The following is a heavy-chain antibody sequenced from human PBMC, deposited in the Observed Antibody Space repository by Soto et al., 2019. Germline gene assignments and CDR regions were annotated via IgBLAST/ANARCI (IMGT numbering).Heavy chain of an antibody. J-gene: IGHJ4*02. D-gene: IGHD6-13*01. CDR1: GYSFSSHA. V-gene: IGHV1-69*06. CDR2: IIPVFGTP. Sequence: QVQLEQSGSEVKKSGSSVKVSCKASGYSFSSHAITWVRQAPGQGLEWMGGIIPVFGTPSYAQKFQGGVTISADKSTNTSYLELRSLRSEDTAVYYCARGGALSTSWYWGDGLDSWGQGTQGTVSS. CDR3: ARGGALSTSWYWGDGLDS.